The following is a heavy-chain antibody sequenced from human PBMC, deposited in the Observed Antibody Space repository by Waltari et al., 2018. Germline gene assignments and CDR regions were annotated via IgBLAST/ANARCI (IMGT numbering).Heavy chain of an antibody. CDR3: ARAAGSGEVDY. D-gene: IGHD3-10*01. J-gene: IGHJ4*02. CDR1: GGSIRSGGYY. Sequence: QVQLQESGPGLVKPSQTLSLTCPVSGGSIRSGGYYWSWIRQHPGKGLEWIGYIYYSGSTYYNPSLKSRVTISVDTSKNQFSLKLSSVTAADTAVYYCARAAGSGEVDYWGQGTLVTVSS. V-gene: IGHV4-31*03. CDR2: IYYSGST.